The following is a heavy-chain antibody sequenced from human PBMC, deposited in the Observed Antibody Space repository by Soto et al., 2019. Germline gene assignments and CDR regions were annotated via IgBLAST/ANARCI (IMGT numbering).Heavy chain of an antibody. V-gene: IGHV4-30-4*01. D-gene: IGHD5-12*01. CDR1: GGSINSGDYY. Sequence: PSETLSLTCSVSGGSINSGDYYWSWIRQSPGKGLEWIGYIYYSGSTYYNPSLKSRSTISIDTSKIQFFLDVDSVTAADTAVYYCARLYTGYEAFDYWGQGTLFTVSS. J-gene: IGHJ4*02. CDR3: ARLYTGYEAFDY. CDR2: IYYSGST.